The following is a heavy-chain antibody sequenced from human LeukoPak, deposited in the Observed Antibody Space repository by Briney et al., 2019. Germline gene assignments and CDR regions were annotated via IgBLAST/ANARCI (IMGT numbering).Heavy chain of an antibody. CDR3: AKEWGFLEALPLGY. CDR1: GFTFSTYW. Sequence: GGSLRLSCAASGFTFSTYWMNWVRQPPGKGLEWVAFIRYDGSNKYYADSVKGRFTISRDNSKNTLYLQMNSLRAEDTAVYYCAKEWGFLEALPLGYWGQGTLVTVSS. J-gene: IGHJ4*02. V-gene: IGHV3-30*02. D-gene: IGHD3-3*01. CDR2: IRYDGSNK.